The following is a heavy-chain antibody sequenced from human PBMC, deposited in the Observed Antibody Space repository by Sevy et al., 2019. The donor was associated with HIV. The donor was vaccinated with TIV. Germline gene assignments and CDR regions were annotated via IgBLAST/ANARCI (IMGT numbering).Heavy chain of an antibody. CDR3: ARDLEFYDNGDYGPAFMPDY. D-gene: IGHD4-17*01. V-gene: IGHV3-33*01. CDR1: GFTFSSYG. J-gene: IGHJ4*02. CDR2: IWFDGSNT. Sequence: GGSLRLSCAASGFTFSSYGMHWVRQAPGKGLEWVALIWFDGSNTYYADSVKGRFTISRDIAKNTLHLQMNSLRGEDTAVYYCARDLEFYDNGDYGPAFMPDYWGQGTLVTVSS.